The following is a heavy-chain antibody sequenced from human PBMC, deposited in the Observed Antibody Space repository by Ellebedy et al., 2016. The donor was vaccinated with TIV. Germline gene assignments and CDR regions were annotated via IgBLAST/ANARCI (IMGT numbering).Heavy chain of an antibody. D-gene: IGHD3-16*01. V-gene: IGHV4-31*03. CDR2: IFYSGSI. Sequence: SETLSLXXTVSGGSINSDGYYWSWIRQHPGKGLEWIGYIFYSGSIYYNPSLKSRFSISLDMSKNQFSLKLSSVTAADTAVFYCARGEAQGGSLLYESWGQGTLVTVSA. CDR1: GGSINSDGYY. J-gene: IGHJ5*02. CDR3: ARGEAQGGSLLYES.